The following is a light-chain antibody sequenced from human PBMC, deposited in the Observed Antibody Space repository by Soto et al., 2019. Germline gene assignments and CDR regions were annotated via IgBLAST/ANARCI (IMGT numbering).Light chain of an antibody. CDR3: SSYANSGTRV. Sequence: QSALTQPASVSGSPGQSITISCTGTSSDVGGYNYVSWYQHHPGKAPKLMIYDVSNRPSGVSNRFSGSKSGNTASLTISGLQAEDEADYYCSSYANSGTRVFGGGTKLTV. CDR1: SSDVGGYNY. V-gene: IGLV2-14*03. CDR2: DVS. J-gene: IGLJ2*01.